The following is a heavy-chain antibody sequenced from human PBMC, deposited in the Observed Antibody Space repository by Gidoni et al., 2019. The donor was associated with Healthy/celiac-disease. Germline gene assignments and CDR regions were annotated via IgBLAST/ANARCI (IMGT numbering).Heavy chain of an antibody. D-gene: IGHD2-2*03. CDR1: GYSFTSYW. J-gene: IGHJ6*03. Sequence: EVQLVQSGAEVKKPGASLKLSCKGSGYSFTSYWIGWVRQMPGNGLEWMGIIYPGDSDTRYSPSFQGQVTISADKSSSTAYLQWSSLKASDTAMYYCASQAGYCSSTSCYEYYMDVWGKGTTVTVSS. CDR3: ASQAGYCSSTSCYEYYMDV. CDR2: IYPGDSDT. V-gene: IGHV5-51*03.